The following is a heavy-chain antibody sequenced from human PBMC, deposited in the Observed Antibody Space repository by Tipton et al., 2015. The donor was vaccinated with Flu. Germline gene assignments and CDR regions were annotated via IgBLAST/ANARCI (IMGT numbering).Heavy chain of an antibody. CDR2: ITSSNTSR. V-gene: IGHV3-21*01. Sequence: SLRLSCAASGFTFSTYSMSWVRQAPGKGPEWVSSITSSNTSRDYADLVKGRFTISRDNAKNSLFLQMNSLSAEDTAVYYCARTPSDYSSHFFDYWGQGTLVTISS. J-gene: IGHJ4*02. CDR1: GFTFSTYS. D-gene: IGHD4-11*01. CDR3: ARTPSDYSSHFFDY.